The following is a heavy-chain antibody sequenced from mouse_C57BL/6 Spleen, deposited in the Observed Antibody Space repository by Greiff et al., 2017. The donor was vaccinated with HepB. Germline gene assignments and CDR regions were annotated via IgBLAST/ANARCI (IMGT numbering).Heavy chain of an antibody. V-gene: IGHV5-17*01. CDR1: GFTFSDYG. J-gene: IGHJ3*01. Sequence: EVKVVESGGGLVKPGGSLKLSCAASGFTFSDYGMHWVRQAPEKGLEWVAYISSGSSTIYYADTVKGRFTISRDNAKNTLFLQMTSLRSEDTAMYYCARNYGNYPGFAYWGQGTLVTVSA. D-gene: IGHD2-1*01. CDR3: ARNYGNYPGFAY. CDR2: ISSGSSTI.